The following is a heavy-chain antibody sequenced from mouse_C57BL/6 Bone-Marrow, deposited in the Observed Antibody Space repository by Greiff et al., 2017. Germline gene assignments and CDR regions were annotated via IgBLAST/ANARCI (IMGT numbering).Heavy chain of an antibody. CDR2: IDPNSGGT. Sequence: QVHVKQPGAELVKPGASVKLSCKASGYTFTSYWLHWVKQRPGRGLEWIGRIDPNSGGTKYNEKFKSKATLTVDKPSSTAYMQLSRLTSEDAAVYYCARGDYREAMDYWGQGTSVTVSS. J-gene: IGHJ4*01. CDR3: ARGDYREAMDY. V-gene: IGHV1-72*01. CDR1: GYTFTSYW. D-gene: IGHD2-12*01.